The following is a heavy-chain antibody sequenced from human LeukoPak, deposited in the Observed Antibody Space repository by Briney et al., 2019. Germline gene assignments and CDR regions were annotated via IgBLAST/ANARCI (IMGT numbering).Heavy chain of an antibody. Sequence: GESLQISCQGSGSRFTSYWIGWVRQVPGKGLERMGIIYPGDSDTRYSPSFQGQVTISADKSISTAYLQWSSLKASDTAMYYCARHRAVGFGELSGNLDYWGQGTLVTVSS. CDR3: ARHRAVGFGELSGNLDY. CDR1: GSRFTSYW. V-gene: IGHV5-51*01. J-gene: IGHJ4*02. D-gene: IGHD3-10*01. CDR2: IYPGDSDT.